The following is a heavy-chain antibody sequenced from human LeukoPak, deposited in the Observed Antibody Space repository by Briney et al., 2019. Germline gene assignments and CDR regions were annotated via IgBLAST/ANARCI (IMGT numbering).Heavy chain of an antibody. V-gene: IGHV3-7*01. D-gene: IGHD6-19*01. CDR1: GFTFSGYW. J-gene: IGHJ4*02. CDR3: ARWEYTSGWYYIDS. CDR2: IKQDGTEK. Sequence: GGSLRPSCAASGFTFSGYWMTWVRQAPGKGLEWVGNIKQDGTEKYYVDSVKGRFTISRDNAKTSLYVQMNRLRAEDTAIYYCARWEYTSGWYYIDSWGQGTLVTVSS.